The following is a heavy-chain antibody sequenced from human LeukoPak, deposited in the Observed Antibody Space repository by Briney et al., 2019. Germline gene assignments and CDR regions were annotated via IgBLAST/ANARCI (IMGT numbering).Heavy chain of an antibody. Sequence: ASVKVSCKASGNTFTSYYIHWVRQAPGQGLEWMGWISPNSGGTNYAQKFQGRVTVTRDTSISTAYMELTRLRSDDTAVYYCAAHTSGYYYGGFDPWGQGTLVTVSS. V-gene: IGHV1-2*02. D-gene: IGHD3-22*01. CDR2: ISPNSGGT. CDR3: AAHTSGYYYGGFDP. CDR1: GNTFTSYY. J-gene: IGHJ5*02.